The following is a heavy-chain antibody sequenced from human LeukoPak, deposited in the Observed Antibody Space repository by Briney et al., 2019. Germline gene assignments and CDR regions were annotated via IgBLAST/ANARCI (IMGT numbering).Heavy chain of an antibody. J-gene: IGHJ6*03. V-gene: IGHV4-34*01. CDR3: ARGRIAVAGSRLNYMDV. Sequence: SETLSLTCAVYGGSFSGYYWSWIRQPPGKGLEWIGEINHSGSTNYNPSLKCRVTISVDTSKNQFSLKLSSVTAADTAVYYCARGRIAVAGSRLNYMDVWGKGTTVTVSS. CDR1: GGSFSGYY. D-gene: IGHD6-19*01. CDR2: INHSGST.